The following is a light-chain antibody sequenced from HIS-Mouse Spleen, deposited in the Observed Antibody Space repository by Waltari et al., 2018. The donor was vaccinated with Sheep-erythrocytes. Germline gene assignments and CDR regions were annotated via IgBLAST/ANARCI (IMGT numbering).Light chain of an antibody. J-gene: IGLJ3*02. Sequence: QSVLTQPPSSSGTPGQRVTISCSGSSPNSGSNYVYWYQQLPGTAPQLLIYRNNQRPSGVPDRFSGSKSGTSASLAISGLRSEDEADYYCAAWDDSLSGNWVFGGGTKLTVL. V-gene: IGLV1-47*01. CDR2: RNN. CDR3: AAWDDSLSGNWV. CDR1: SPNSGSNY.